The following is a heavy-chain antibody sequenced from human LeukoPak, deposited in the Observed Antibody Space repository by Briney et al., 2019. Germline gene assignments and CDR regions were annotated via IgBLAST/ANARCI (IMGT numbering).Heavy chain of an antibody. CDR1: GFIFRHYA. J-gene: IGHJ4*02. Sequence: GGSLRLSCAASGFIFRHYAMHWVRQAPGKGLEWVAVISYDGSHQYSADSVKGRLSISRDNSRHTLYLQMNSLRPEDTAVYYCARARNGTLKYWGQGTLVIVSS. CDR3: ARARNGTLKY. CDR2: ISYDGSHQ. V-gene: IGHV3-30*01. D-gene: IGHD1-26*01.